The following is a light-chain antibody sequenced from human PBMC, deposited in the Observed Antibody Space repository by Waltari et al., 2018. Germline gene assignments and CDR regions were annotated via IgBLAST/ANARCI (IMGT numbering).Light chain of an antibody. CDR3: PQDYNYPRT. J-gene: IGKJ4*01. V-gene: IGKV1-6*01. CDR2: AAS. CDR1: QGIRND. Sequence: AIQLTQSPSSLSASVGDRVTITCRASQGIRNDLGWYQQKPGKAPKLLIYAASSLQSGVPSRFSGSGSGTDFTLTISSLQPEDFATYYCPQDYNYPRTFGGGTKVEIK.